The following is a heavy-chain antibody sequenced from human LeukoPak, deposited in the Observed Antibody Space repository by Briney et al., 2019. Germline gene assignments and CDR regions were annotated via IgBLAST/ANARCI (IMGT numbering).Heavy chain of an antibody. CDR3: ARGRQWLVPRWFDP. V-gene: IGHV4-34*01. D-gene: IGHD6-19*01. J-gene: IGHJ5*02. Sequence: SETLSLTCAVYGGSFSGYYWSWIRQPPGKGLEWIGEINHSGSTNYNPSLKSRVTISVDTSKNQFSLKLSSVTAADTAVYYCARGRQWLVPRWFDPLGPGNPGHRLL. CDR2: INHSGST. CDR1: GGSFSGYY.